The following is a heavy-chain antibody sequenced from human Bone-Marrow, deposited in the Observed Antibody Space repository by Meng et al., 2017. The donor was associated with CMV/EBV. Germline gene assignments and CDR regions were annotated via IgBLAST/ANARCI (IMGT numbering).Heavy chain of an antibody. V-gene: IGHV3-74*01. D-gene: IGHD3-16*01. CDR3: ARESYTDAFDI. J-gene: IGHJ3*02. Sequence: GESLKIPCAASGFTFSNYWMHWVRQVPGQGLVWVSRINSEGTSRSYAGSVKGRFTTSRDNAENTLYLHMNSLRVDDTAVYYCARESYTDAFDIWGQGIMVTVSS. CDR1: GFTFSNYW. CDR2: INSEGTSR.